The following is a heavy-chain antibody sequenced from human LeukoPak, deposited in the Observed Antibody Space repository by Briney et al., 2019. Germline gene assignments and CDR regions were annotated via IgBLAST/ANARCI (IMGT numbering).Heavy chain of an antibody. CDR2: IYHSGST. V-gene: IGHV4-30-2*01. CDR1: GGSISSGGYY. J-gene: IGHJ6*03. Sequence: SSENLSLNCTVYGGSISSGGYYWSWIRQPPGKGLEWIGYIYHSGSTYYNPSIKSRVTISVDRSKNQLFLKLSSVTAADTAVYYCARATLDTYDILTGYYKDYYYYMDVWGKGTTVSVSS. CDR3: ARATLDTYDILTGYYKDYYYYMDV. D-gene: IGHD3-9*01.